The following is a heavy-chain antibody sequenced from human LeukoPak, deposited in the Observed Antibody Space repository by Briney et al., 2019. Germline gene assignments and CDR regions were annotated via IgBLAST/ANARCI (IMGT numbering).Heavy chain of an antibody. CDR2: IYYSGST. CDR1: GGSICSSGSC. J-gene: IGHJ2*01. Sequence: SETLSLTHSVSGGSICSSGSCGGWIRQPRGKGLGWIGFIYYSGSTYNTPLKSRVTTSVDPPKTQYSLKLSSVTAADTAVYYRARQTPYNWNSGGYSDLWGGGALVTVS. D-gene: IGHD1-7*01. CDR3: ARQTPYNWNSGGYSDL. V-gene: IGHV4-39*01.